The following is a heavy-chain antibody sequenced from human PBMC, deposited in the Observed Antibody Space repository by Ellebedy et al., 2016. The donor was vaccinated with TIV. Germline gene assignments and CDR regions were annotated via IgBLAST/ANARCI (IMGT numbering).Heavy chain of an antibody. CDR3: ARHQRPRYNSDWFDP. D-gene: IGHD1-20*01. Sequence: MPSETLSLTCSVSGGSITNYCWSRIRQPPGKGLEWLGFIFYSGSTNYNPSLRSRVTISRDSSKNQFSLRLTSVTAADTAVYYCARHQRPRYNSDWFDPWGQGTLVTVSS. V-gene: IGHV4-59*01. CDR2: IFYSGST. J-gene: IGHJ5*02. CDR1: GGSITNYC.